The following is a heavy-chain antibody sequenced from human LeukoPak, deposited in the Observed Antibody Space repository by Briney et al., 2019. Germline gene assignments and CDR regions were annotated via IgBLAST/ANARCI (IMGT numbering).Heavy chain of an antibody. V-gene: IGHV1-69*01. Sequence: ASVKVSCKASGGTFSGYAISWVRQAPGQGLEWMGGIIPIFGTANYAQKFQGRVTITADESTSTAYMELSSLRSEDTAVYYCARATILEWSDPKYNYYYYMDVWGKGTTVTVSS. D-gene: IGHD3-3*01. J-gene: IGHJ6*03. CDR2: IIPIFGTA. CDR1: GGTFSGYA. CDR3: ARATILEWSDPKYNYYYYMDV.